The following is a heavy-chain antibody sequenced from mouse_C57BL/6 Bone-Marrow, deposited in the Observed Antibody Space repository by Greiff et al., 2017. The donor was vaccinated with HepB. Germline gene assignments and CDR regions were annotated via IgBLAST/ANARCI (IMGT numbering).Heavy chain of an antibody. CDR1: GYTFTDYE. Sequence: VKVVESGAELVRPGASVTLSCKASGYTFTDYEMHWVKQTPVHGLEWIGAIDPETGGTTYNPKFKGKAILTADKSSSTAYMELRSLTSEDSAVYYCTREGGYYYPFAYWGQGTVVTVSA. J-gene: IGHJ3*01. D-gene: IGHD1-1*01. CDR2: IDPETGGT. CDR3: TREGGYYYPFAY. V-gene: IGHV1-15*01.